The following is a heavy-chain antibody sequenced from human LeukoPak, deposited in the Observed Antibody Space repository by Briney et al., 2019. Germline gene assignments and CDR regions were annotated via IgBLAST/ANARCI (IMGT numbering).Heavy chain of an antibody. CDR2: IYYSGST. D-gene: IGHD2-21*01. V-gene: IGHV4-61*01. J-gene: IGHJ4*02. Sequence: SETLSLTCTVSGGSVSSGSYYWRWIRQPPGKGLEWIGYIYYSGSTNYNPSLKSRVTISVDTSKNQFSLKLSSVTAADTAVYYCARVNPYGGYCMISPPYYFDYWGQGTLVTVSS. CDR1: GGSVSSGSYY. CDR3: ARVNPYGGYCMISPPYYFDY.